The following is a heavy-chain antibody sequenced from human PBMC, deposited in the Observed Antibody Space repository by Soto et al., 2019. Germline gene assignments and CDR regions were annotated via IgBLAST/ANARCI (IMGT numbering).Heavy chain of an antibody. CDR3: ARESSGDHNHNWFDP. J-gene: IGHJ5*02. CDR2: IWFTGTT. Sequence: QVQLQESGPGLVNPSETLSLTCTVSGGSLSPYYWSWVRQPPGKGLEWIGFIWFTGTTTYNPSLRSRVTMSVDTSKNKLSLALNSVTAADTAVYYCARESSGDHNHNWFDPWGQGTLVTVSA. CDR1: GGSLSPYY. D-gene: IGHD1-20*01. V-gene: IGHV4-59*01.